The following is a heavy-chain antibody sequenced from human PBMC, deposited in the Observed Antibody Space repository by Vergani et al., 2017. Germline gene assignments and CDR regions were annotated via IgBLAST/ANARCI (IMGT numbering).Heavy chain of an antibody. Sequence: QVQLVQSGAEVKKPGASVKVSCKASGYTFTDYYMHWVRQAPGQGLEWMGWINPNSGGTNYAQKFQGRVTMTRDTSISTAYMELSRLRSDDTAVYYCARDPAGYCTTGVCFPTLVYWGQGTLVTVSS. D-gene: IGHD2-8*01. J-gene: IGHJ4*02. CDR3: ARDPAGYCTTGVCFPTLVY. CDR1: GYTFTDYY. CDR2: INPNSGGT. V-gene: IGHV1-2*02.